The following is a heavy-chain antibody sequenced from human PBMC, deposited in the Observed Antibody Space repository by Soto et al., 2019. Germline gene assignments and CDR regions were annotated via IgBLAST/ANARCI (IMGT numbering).Heavy chain of an antibody. Sequence: ASVKVSCKASGGTFSSYTISWVRQAPGQGLEWMGRIIPLLGIVNYAQKFQGRVTITADKSTSTAYMELSSLRSEDTAVYYCAREKESDFGVRRREKGVRIGFESWGQGTMVTVSS. CDR2: IIPLLGIV. CDR3: AREKESDFGVRRREKGVRIGFES. V-gene: IGHV1-69*04. J-gene: IGHJ3*02. D-gene: IGHD3-3*01. CDR1: GGTFSSYT.